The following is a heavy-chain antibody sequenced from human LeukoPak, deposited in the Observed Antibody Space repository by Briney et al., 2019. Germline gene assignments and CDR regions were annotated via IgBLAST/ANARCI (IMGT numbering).Heavy chain of an antibody. Sequence: GGSLRLSCAASGFTFSSYAMSWVRQAPGRGLEWVSAISGSGGSTYYADSVKGRFTISRDNSKNTLYLQMNSLRAEDTAVYYCAKDHGDIVVVVAALRHYDYWGQGTLVTVSS. V-gene: IGHV3-23*01. J-gene: IGHJ4*02. D-gene: IGHD2-15*01. CDR1: GFTFSSYA. CDR2: ISGSGGST. CDR3: AKDHGDIVVVVAALRHYDY.